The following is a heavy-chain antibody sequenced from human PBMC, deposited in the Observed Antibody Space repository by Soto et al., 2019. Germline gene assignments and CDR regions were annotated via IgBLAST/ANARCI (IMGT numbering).Heavy chain of an antibody. CDR3: VRAQRSLEWLCSFDY. J-gene: IGHJ4*02. V-gene: IGHV1-69*01. CDR2: IIPIFETT. Sequence: QVPLVQSGAEVKKPGSSVKVSCKASGGSFRNYVFGWVRQAPGQGLEWMGGIIPIFETTRYAQKFQGRVTITADESTSTAYMELSSLRSEDTAVYYCVRAQRSLEWLCSFDYWGQGTLVTVSS. D-gene: IGHD3-3*01. CDR1: GGSFRNYV.